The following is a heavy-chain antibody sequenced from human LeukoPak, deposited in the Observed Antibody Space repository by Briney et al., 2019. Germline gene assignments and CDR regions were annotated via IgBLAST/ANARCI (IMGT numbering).Heavy chain of an antibody. V-gene: IGHV4-59*01. CDR2: IYYSGST. J-gene: IGHJ4*02. Sequence: SETLSLTCTVSGGSISSYYWSWIRQPPGKGLEWIGHIYYSGSTNYNPSLKSRVTISVDTSKNQFSLKLSSVTAADTAVYYCARSGDSPLSYWGQGTLVTVSS. D-gene: IGHD2-21*01. CDR3: ARSGDSPLSY. CDR1: GGSISSYY.